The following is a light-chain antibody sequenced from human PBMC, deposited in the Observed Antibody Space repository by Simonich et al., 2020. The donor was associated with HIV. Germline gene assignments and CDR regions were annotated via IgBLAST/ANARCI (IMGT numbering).Light chain of an antibody. CDR2: DVS. CDR1: SSDVGGYNY. CDR3: SSYTSSNTWV. Sequence: QSALPQPASVSGSPGQSITISCTGTSSDVGGYNYVSWYHKHPGKPPQLMIYDVSKRPSGVSNRFSGSKSGNTASLTISGLQSEDEADYYCSSYTSSNTWVFGGGTKLTVL. J-gene: IGLJ3*02. V-gene: IGLV2-14*03.